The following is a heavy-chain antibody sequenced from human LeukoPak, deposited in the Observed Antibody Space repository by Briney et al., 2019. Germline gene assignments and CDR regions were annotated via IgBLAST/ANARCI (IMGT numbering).Heavy chain of an antibody. D-gene: IGHD1-26*01. Sequence: GGSLRLSCAASGFTFSSYAMSWVRQAPGKGLEWVSGISRTGGNTYYTDSVKGRFTISRDNSKNTLYLQMNSLRAEDTAVFYCAKDREYSGSYRPGPTRYYYGMDVWGQGTTVTVS. J-gene: IGHJ6*02. V-gene: IGHV3-23*01. CDR1: GFTFSSYA. CDR2: ISRTGGNT. CDR3: AKDREYSGSYRPGPTRYYYGMDV.